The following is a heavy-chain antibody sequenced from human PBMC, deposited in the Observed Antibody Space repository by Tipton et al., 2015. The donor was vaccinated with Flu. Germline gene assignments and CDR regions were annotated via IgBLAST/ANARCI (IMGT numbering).Heavy chain of an antibody. J-gene: IGHJ3*02. D-gene: IGHD3-9*01. CDR1: GFTFSKYW. CDR2: INREGSEK. CDR3: ARDDILRYFDWPNWAFDI. Sequence: SLRLSCAASGFTFSKYWMNWVRQTPGKGLEWVANINREGSEKFYVDSVKGRFTISRDNAKNSLYLQMNTLRAEDSAVYYCARDDILRYFDWPNWAFDIWGQGTMVAASS. V-gene: IGHV3-7*01.